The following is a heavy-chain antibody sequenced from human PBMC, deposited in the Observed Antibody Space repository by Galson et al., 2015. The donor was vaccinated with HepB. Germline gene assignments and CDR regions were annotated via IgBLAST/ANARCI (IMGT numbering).Heavy chain of an antibody. CDR2: IKSETDGGTP. J-gene: IGHJ5*02. D-gene: IGHD3-22*01. CDR1: GFTFSDAW. CDR3: TIVPRNYYDTSGYYYVS. Sequence: LRLSCAASGFTFSDAWMSWVRQAPGKGLEWVGRIKSETDGGTPHYAAPVKGRFTISRDDSKTTLSLQMNSLKTEDTAVYYCTIVPRNYYDTSGYYYVSWGQGTLVTVSS. V-gene: IGHV3-15*01.